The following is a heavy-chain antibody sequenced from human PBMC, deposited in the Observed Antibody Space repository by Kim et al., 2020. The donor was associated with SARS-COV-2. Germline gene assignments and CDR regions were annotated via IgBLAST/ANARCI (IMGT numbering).Heavy chain of an antibody. D-gene: IGHD5-18*01. CDR3: ARDRSNTAMASDY. CDR2: IYYSGST. CDR1: GGSISSSSYY. J-gene: IGHJ4*02. V-gene: IGHV4-39*07. Sequence: SETLSLTCTVSGGSISSSSYYWGWIRQPPGKGLEWIGSIYYSGSTYYNPSLKSRVTISVDTSKNQFSLKLSSVTAADTAVYYCARDRSNTAMASDYWGQGTLVTVSS.